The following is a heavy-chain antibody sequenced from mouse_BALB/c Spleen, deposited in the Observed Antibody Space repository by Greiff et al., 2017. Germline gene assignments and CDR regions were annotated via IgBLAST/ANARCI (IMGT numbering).Heavy chain of an antibody. D-gene: IGHD2-10*01. J-gene: IGHJ4*01. CDR3: ASAYPGVMDY. V-gene: IGHV14-3*02. CDR2: IDPANGNT. CDR1: GFNIKDTY. Sequence: EVQLQQSGAELVKPGASVKLSCTASGFNIKDTYMHWVKQRPEQGLEWIGRIDPANGNTKYDPKFQGKATITADTSSNTAYLQLSSLTSEDTAVYYCASAYPGVMDYWGQGTSVTVSS.